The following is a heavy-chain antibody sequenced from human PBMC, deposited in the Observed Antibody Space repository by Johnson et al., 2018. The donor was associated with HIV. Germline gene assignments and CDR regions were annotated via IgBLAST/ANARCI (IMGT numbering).Heavy chain of an antibody. CDR2: IRYDETNK. J-gene: IGHJ3*02. CDR3: AKEAPGRLELRIWAAFDM. CDR1: GLPLSNYG. Sequence: QVQLVESGGGVVQPGGSLRLSCVASGLPLSNYGMHWVRQAPGKGLEWVAFIRYDETNKDYADSVKGRFTISRDSSKNTLFLQMNSLRVDDTAVYYCAKEAPGRLELRIWAAFDMWGQGTMVTVSS. V-gene: IGHV3-30*02. D-gene: IGHD1-7*01.